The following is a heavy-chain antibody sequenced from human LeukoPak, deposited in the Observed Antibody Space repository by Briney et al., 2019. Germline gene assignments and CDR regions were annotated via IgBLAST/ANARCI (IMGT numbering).Heavy chain of an antibody. D-gene: IGHD6-19*01. V-gene: IGHV3-23*01. J-gene: IGHJ4*02. CDR3: TKDVVPDSGWDLDY. CDR1: GFTFSTYS. Sequence: GGSLRLSCAASGFTFSTYSMTWVRQGPGKGLEWVSSIYPNCGSTFYADSVKGRFSISRDNSKNTLYLQMSSLRTEDTAIYYCTKDVVPDSGWDLDYWGQGTLVTVSS. CDR2: IYPNCGST.